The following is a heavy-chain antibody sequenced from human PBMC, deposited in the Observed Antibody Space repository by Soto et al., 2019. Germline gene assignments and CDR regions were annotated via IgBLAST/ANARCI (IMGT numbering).Heavy chain of an antibody. CDR1: GGTFSSYA. J-gene: IGHJ4*02. Sequence: QVQLVQSGAEVKKPGSSVKVSCKASGGTFSSYAISWVRQAPGQGLGWMGGIIPIFGTANYAQKFQGRVTITADESTSTAYMELRSLRSEDTAVYYCARGYYYDSSGYYSNAYYFDYWGQGTLVTVSS. CDR2: IIPIFGTA. V-gene: IGHV1-69*01. CDR3: ARGYYYDSSGYYSNAYYFDY. D-gene: IGHD3-22*01.